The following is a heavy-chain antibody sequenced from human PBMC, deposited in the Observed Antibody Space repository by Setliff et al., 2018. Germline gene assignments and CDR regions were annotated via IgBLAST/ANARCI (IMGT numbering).Heavy chain of an antibody. D-gene: IGHD3-10*01. CDR3: TTPLLESTGWFGYYGMDV. J-gene: IGHJ6*02. Sequence: PGGSLRLSCAASGLTFSNAWMTWVRQAPGKGLEWVGRIKRNSDGATTDYAAPVKGRFTISRDDSKNTLYLQMNSLEAEDTAMYYCTTPLLESTGWFGYYGMDVWGQGTTVTVSS. V-gene: IGHV3-15*05. CDR2: IKRNSDGATT. CDR1: GLTFSNAW.